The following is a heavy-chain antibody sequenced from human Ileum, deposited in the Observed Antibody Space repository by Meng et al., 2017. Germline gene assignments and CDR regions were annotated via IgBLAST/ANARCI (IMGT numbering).Heavy chain of an antibody. CDR2: SAGGGST. V-gene: IGHV3-23*01. CDR1: GFTFRNYA. Sequence: GESLKISCAASGFTFRNYAMTWVRQAPGKGLEWFSSAGGGSTYYADSVKGRFTISRDDSKNTGYLQMNSLRAEDTAVYNCAKAGWGSSCHHCFRGWGQGTLVTVSS. CDR3: AKAGWGSSCHHCFRG. D-gene: IGHD3-22*01. J-gene: IGHJ4*02.